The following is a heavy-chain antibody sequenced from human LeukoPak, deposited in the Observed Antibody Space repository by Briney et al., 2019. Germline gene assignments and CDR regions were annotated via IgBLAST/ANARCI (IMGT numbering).Heavy chain of an antibody. J-gene: IGHJ4*02. CDR1: GGSISSSSYY. D-gene: IGHD3-22*01. CDR2: IYYSGST. Sequence: SETLSLTCTVSGGSISSSSYYWGWIRQPPGKGLEWIGSIYYSGSTYYNPSLKSRVTISVDTSKNQFSLKLSSVTAADTAVYYCARHGLTTYDSSDYWGQGTLVTVSS. CDR3: ARHGLTTYDSSDY. V-gene: IGHV4-39*01.